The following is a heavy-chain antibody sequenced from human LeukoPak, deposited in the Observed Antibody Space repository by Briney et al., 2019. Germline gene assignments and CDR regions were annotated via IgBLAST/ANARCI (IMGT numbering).Heavy chain of an antibody. Sequence: GGSLRLSCAASGFTSSNAWMTWVRQAPGKGLEWVSAISGSGSGGSTYYADSVKGRFTISRDNSKNTLYLQMNSLRVEDTAVYYCAKATSVTTLFDYWGQGTLVTVSS. V-gene: IGHV3-23*01. J-gene: IGHJ4*02. D-gene: IGHD4-17*01. CDR3: AKATSVTTLFDY. CDR1: GFTSSNAW. CDR2: ISGSGSGGST.